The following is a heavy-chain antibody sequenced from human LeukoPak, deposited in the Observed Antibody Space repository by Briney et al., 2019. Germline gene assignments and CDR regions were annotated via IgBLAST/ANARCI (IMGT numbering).Heavy chain of an antibody. J-gene: IGHJ3*02. CDR2: IKGNGATT. D-gene: IGHD3-22*01. V-gene: IGHV3-11*04. CDR1: GFTFSNYY. Sequence: GGSLRLSCEASGFTFSNYYMSWIRQAPGKGLEWVSHIKGNGATTYYADSVKGRFTISRDNAKNSLYLQMNSLRAEDTAVYYCARDFHRRYYDSSGYNAFDIWGQGTMVTVSS. CDR3: ARDFHRRYYDSSGYNAFDI.